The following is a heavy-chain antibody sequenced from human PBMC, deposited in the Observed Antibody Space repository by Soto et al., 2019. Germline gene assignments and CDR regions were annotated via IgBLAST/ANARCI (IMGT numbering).Heavy chain of an antibody. CDR1: GFTFSSYS. V-gene: IGHV3-23*01. CDR2: SSGSGGST. D-gene: IGHD3-16*02. Sequence: GGALRLSCAASGFTFSSYSMSGVRQAPGKGLEWVSASSGSGGSTYYADSVKGRFTISIDNSKNTLYLQMNSLRAEDTAVYYCAKEGGYHTTTGGYVIWGQGTMVTVSS. CDR3: AKEGGYHTTTGGYVI. J-gene: IGHJ3*02.